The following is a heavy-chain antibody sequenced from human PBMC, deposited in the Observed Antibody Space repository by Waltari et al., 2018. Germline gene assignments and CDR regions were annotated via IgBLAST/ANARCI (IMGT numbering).Heavy chain of an antibody. CDR3: ARDRNYYDNTYYYDVFDI. V-gene: IGHV3-7*03. CDR1: GFTLSNYW. Sequence: EVQLVESGGGLVQPGGSLRLSCAVSGFTLSNYWMTWVRQTPGKGMEWVANIKEDGSKEYYVDSVKGRFTSARDNAKNSVFLQMNSLRVEDTAVYYCARDRNYYDNTYYYDVFDIWGQGTMVTVSS. CDR2: IKEDGSKE. D-gene: IGHD3-16*01. J-gene: IGHJ3*02.